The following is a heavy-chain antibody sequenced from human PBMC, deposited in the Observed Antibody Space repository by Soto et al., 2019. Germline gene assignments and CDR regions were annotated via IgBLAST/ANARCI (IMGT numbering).Heavy chain of an antibody. CDR1: GFTFSSYG. CDR2: ISYDGSNK. J-gene: IGHJ4*02. D-gene: IGHD3-3*01. Sequence: PGGSLRLSCAASGFTFSSYGMHWVRQAPGKGLEWVAVISYDGSNKYYADSVKGRFTISRDNSKNTLYLQMNSLRAEDTAVYYCAKDRASDFWSGYYSVFDYWGQGTLVTVSS. CDR3: AKDRASDFWSGYYSVFDY. V-gene: IGHV3-30*18.